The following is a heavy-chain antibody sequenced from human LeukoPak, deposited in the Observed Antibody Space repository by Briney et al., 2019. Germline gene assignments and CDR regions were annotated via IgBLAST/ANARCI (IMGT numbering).Heavy chain of an antibody. CDR3: ARDFESGASVSDN. D-gene: IGHD1-26*01. CDR2: IHRGGNT. V-gene: IGHV3-66*01. Sequence: PGGSLRLSCAASGFTVSSSYMSWVRQAPGKGLEWVSIIHRGGNTYYADYVKGRFTISRDTSKNTLYLQMSGLRAEDTAGYYCARDFESGASVSDNWGQGTLVTVSS. CDR1: GFTVSSSY. J-gene: IGHJ4*02.